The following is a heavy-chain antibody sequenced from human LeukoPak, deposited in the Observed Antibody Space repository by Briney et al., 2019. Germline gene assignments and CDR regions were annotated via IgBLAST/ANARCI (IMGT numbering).Heavy chain of an antibody. J-gene: IGHJ4*02. Sequence: GTSVKVSCKASGFTFTSSAVQWVRQARGQRLEWIGWIVVGSGNTNYAQKFQERVTITRDMSTSTAYMELSSLRSEDTAVYYCARYCSSTSCPYYFDYWGQGTLVTVSS. CDR3: ARYCSSTSCPYYFDY. CDR1: GFTFTSSA. V-gene: IGHV1-58*01. CDR2: IVVGSGNT. D-gene: IGHD2-2*01.